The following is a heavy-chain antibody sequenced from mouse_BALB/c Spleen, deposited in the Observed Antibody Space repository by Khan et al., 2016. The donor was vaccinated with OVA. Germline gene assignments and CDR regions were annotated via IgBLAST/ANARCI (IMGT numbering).Heavy chain of an antibody. V-gene: IGHV1-7*01. CDR2: INPSTGYT. CDR1: GYTFINYW. Sequence: QVQLKESGAELAKPGASVKMSCKASGYTFINYWILWVKQRPGQGLEWIGYINPSTGYTEYNQNFKDKATLTADKSSSTAYMQLSSLTSEDSAVXYCARRGLRWDFDYWGQGTTRSVSS. D-gene: IGHD1-1*01. J-gene: IGHJ2*01. CDR3: ARRGLRWDFDY.